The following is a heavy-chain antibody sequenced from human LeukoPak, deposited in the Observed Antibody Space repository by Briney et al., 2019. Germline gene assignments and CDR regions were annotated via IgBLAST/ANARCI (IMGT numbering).Heavy chain of an antibody. CDR1: GGSFSDFH. J-gene: IGHJ4*02. Sequence: SETLSLTCAVSGGSFSDFHWSWIRQSPGKGLEWIGEINHAGSTNYKPSLKSRVTISVDVSKNQFSLKVRYVTAADTAVYYCARGVSGIIEGATKFDYWGQGTLVTVSS. D-gene: IGHD1-26*01. V-gene: IGHV4-34*01. CDR2: INHAGST. CDR3: ARGVSGIIEGATKFDY.